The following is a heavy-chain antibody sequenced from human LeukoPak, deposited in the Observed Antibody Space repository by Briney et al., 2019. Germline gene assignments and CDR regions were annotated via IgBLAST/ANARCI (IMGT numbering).Heavy chain of an antibody. CDR2: IYYNDLT. CDR1: GVSIDSGADY. D-gene: IGHD3/OR15-3a*01. J-gene: IGHJ4*02. V-gene: IGHV4-39*01. Sequence: PSETLSLTCTVSGVSIDSGADYWGWIRPTPGEGPEWIGTIYYNDLTYNSPSLTSRVTMSVDTSKNQFSLRLTSVTATDTALYYCAQLKRFWTGYYFEQWGRGTLVAASS. CDR3: AQLKRFWTGYYFEQ.